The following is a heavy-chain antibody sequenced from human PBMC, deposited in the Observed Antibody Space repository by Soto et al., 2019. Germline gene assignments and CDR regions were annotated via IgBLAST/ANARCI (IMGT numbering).Heavy chain of an antibody. CDR2: MNTNSDNT. CDR1: GYTFTSYD. Sequence: QVQLVQSGAEVKKPGASVKVSCKASGYTFTSYDINWVRQATGQGLEWRGWMNTNSDNTGYAQKFQGRVTMTRNTSISTAYMELSILRSEDTAAYYCARERTRTTSMDVWGQGTTVTVSS. D-gene: IGHD1-1*01. CDR3: ARERTRTTSMDV. J-gene: IGHJ6*02. V-gene: IGHV1-8*01.